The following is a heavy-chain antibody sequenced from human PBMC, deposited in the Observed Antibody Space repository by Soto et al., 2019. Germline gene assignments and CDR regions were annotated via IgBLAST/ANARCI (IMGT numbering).Heavy chain of an antibody. CDR3: AKLRGQHFDY. V-gene: IGHV3-23*01. Sequence: GGSLRLSCAASGFTFSTSAMAWVRQAPGRGLEWVSTTSGSGGSTYYADSVKGRFTISRINFKNTLSLQMTGLRAEDTAVYYCAKLRGQHFDYWGQGTLVTVSS. D-gene: IGHD1-26*01. J-gene: IGHJ4*02. CDR1: GFTFSTSA. CDR2: TSGSGGST.